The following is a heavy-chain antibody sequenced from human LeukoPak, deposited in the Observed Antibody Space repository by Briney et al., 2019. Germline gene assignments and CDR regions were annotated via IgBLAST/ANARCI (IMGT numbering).Heavy chain of an antibody. CDR3: AIMHGYYDGSGYWVQ. J-gene: IGHJ1*01. CDR2: ITPNADRT. D-gene: IGHD3-22*01. Sequence: GGSLRLSCAASGFTFGIYGMSWVRQAPGKGLEWVSFITPNADRTPYADSVEGRFTISRDNPRNTLYMQMNSLRDEDTALYYCAIMHGYYDGSGYWVQWGQGTLVTVSS. V-gene: IGHV3-23*01. CDR1: GFTFGIYG.